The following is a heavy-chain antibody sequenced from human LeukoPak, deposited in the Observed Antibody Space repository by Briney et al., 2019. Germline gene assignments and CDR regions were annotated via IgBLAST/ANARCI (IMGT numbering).Heavy chain of an antibody. Sequence: GRSLRLSCTASGFTFGDYAMSWVRQAPGKGLEWVAFIRSKAYGGTTEYAASVKGRFTISRDDSKSIAYLQMNSLKTEDTAVYYCTEAGTNPDAFDIWGQGTMVTVSS. V-gene: IGHV3-49*04. CDR3: TEAGTNPDAFDI. CDR1: GFTFGDYA. D-gene: IGHD1-1*01. J-gene: IGHJ3*02. CDR2: IRSKAYGGTT.